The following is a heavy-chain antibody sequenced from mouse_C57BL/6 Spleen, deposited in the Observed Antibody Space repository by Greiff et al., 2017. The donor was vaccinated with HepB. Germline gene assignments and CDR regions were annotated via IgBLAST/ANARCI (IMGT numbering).Heavy chain of an antibody. V-gene: IGHV1-64*01. J-gene: IGHJ3*01. Sequence: QVQLKQPGAELVKPGASVKLSCKASGYTFTSYWMHWVKQRPGQGLEWIGMIHPNSGSTNYNEKFKSKATLTVDKSSSTAYMQLSSLTSEDSAVYYCARDGSSWAYWGQGTLVTVSA. CDR2: IHPNSGST. CDR3: ARDGSSWAY. CDR1: GYTFTSYW. D-gene: IGHD1-1*01.